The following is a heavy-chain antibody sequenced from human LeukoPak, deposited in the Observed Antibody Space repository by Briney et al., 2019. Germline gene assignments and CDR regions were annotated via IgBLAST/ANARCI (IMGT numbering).Heavy chain of an antibody. V-gene: IGHV5-51*01. CDR3: ARGAPFDI. CDR1: GYTLTDYW. Sequence: PGESLRISCQASGYTLTDYWIGWVRQMPGKGLEWMGIIFPGDSDTRYSPSFQGQVTISADKSVSTAYLQWSSLKASDTAMYYCARGAPFDIWGQGTMITVSS. J-gene: IGHJ3*02. CDR2: IFPGDSDT.